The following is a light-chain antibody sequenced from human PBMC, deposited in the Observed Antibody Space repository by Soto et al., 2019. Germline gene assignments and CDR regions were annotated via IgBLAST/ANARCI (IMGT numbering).Light chain of an antibody. J-gene: IGLJ2*01. CDR1: SSNIGAGYD. V-gene: IGLV1-40*01. CDR3: QSYDSSLSGDAV. Sequence: QSVLPQPPSVSGAPGQRVTISCTGSSSNIGAGYDVHWYQQLPGTAPKLLIYGNSNRPSGVPDRFSGSKSGTSASPAITGVQAEDEADYYCQSYDSSLSGDAVFGGGTKLTVL. CDR2: GNS.